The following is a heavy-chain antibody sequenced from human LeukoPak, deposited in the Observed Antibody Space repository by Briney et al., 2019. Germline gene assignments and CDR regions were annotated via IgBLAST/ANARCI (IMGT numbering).Heavy chain of an antibody. CDR1: GFTFSSYE. CDR2: ISSSSSYI. V-gene: IGHV3-21*05. CDR3: ARDFKDRG. Sequence: GGSLRLSCAASGFTFSSYEMNWVRQAPGKGLEWVSYISSSSSYIYYADSVKGRFTISRDNAKNSLYLEMNSLRVEDTAVYYCARDFKDRGWGQGTMVTVSS. J-gene: IGHJ3*01.